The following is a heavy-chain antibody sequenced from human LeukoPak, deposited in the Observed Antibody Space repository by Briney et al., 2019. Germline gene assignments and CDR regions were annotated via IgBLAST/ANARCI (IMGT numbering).Heavy chain of an antibody. V-gene: IGHV4-30-2*01. J-gene: IGHJ3*02. CDR1: GGSISSGGYS. Sequence: SETLSLTCAVSGGSISSGGYSWSWIRQPPGTGLEWIGYIYHSGSTYYNPSLKSRVTISVDRSKNQFSLKLSSVTAADTAVYYCATYNPSLDAFDIWGQGTMVTVSS. D-gene: IGHD1-20*01. CDR3: ATYNPSLDAFDI. CDR2: IYHSGST.